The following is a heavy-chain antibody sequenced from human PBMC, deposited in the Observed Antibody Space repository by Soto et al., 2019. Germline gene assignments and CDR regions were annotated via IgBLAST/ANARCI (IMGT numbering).Heavy chain of an antibody. D-gene: IGHD6-13*01. V-gene: IGHV3-30*02. CDR3: ARAIGPPRGSWYISWFDP. CDR2: IWHDGGNK. J-gene: IGHJ5*02. CDR1: GFTFSSYG. Sequence: PGGSLRLSCAASGFTFSSYGMHWVRQAPGKGLEWVAFIWHDGGNKFYAESVKGRFTISRDNSKNTLYLQMTSLRSEDTAVYYCARAIGPPRGSWYISWFDPWGQGTLVTVSS.